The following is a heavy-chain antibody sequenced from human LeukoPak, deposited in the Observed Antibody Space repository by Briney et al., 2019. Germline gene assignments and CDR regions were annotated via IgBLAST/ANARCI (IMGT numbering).Heavy chain of an antibody. CDR2: INAGNGNT. J-gene: IGHJ4*02. D-gene: IGHD2-2*01. CDR1: GGTFSSYA. CDR3: ARDIVVVPAAVKLDY. Sequence: GASVKVSCKASGGTFSSYAISWVRQAPGQRLEWMGWINAGNGNTKYSQKFQGRVTITRDTSASTAYMELSSLRSEDTAVYYCARDIVVVPAAVKLDYWGQGTLVTVSS. V-gene: IGHV1-3*01.